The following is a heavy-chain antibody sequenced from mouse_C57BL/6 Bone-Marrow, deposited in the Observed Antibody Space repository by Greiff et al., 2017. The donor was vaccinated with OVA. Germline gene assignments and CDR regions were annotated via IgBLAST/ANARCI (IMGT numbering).Heavy chain of an antibody. Sequence: DVHLVESGPGLAKPSQTLSLTCSVTGYSITSDYWNWIRKFPGNKLEYMGYISYSGSTYYNPSLKSRISITRDTSKNQYYLQLNSVTTEDTATYYCARRDGNQSPYWYFDVWGTGTTVTVSS. D-gene: IGHD2-1*01. CDR2: ISYSGST. CDR1: GYSITSDY. V-gene: IGHV3-8*01. CDR3: ARRDGNQSPYWYFDV. J-gene: IGHJ1*03.